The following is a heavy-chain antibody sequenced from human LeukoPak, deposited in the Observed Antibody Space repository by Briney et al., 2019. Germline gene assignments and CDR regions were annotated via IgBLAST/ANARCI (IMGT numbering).Heavy chain of an antibody. CDR1: GYTFTGYY. CDR2: INPNSGGT. J-gene: IGHJ3*02. CDR3: ARGYCSSTSCYEAFDI. V-gene: IGHV1-2*02. Sequence: ASVKVCCKASGYTFTGYYMHWVRQAPGQGLEWMGWINPNSGGTNYAQKFQGRVTMTRDTSISTAYMELSRLRSDDTAVYYCARGYCSSTSCYEAFDIWGQGTMVTVSS. D-gene: IGHD2-2*01.